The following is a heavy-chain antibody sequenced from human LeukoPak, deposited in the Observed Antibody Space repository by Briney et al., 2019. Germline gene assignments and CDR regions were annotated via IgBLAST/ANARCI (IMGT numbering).Heavy chain of an antibody. CDR2: ISYDGSNK. Sequence: PGRSLRLSCAASGFTFSSYGMHWVRQAPGKGLEWVAVISYDGSNKYYADSVKGRFTISRDNSKNTLYLQMNSLRAEVTAVYYCANLFSGNAFDIWGQGTMVTVSS. D-gene: IGHD6-19*01. V-gene: IGHV3-30*18. CDR1: GFTFSSYG. CDR3: ANLFSGNAFDI. J-gene: IGHJ3*02.